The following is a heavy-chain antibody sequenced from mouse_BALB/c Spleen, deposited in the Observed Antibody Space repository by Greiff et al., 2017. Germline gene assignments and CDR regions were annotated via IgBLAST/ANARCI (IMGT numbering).Heavy chain of an antibody. CDR3: ARSVTGTVDY. D-gene: IGHD4-1*01. J-gene: IGHJ2*01. V-gene: IGHV14-3*02. Sequence: EVQLHQSGAELVKPGASVKLSCTASGFNIKDTYMHWVKQRPEQGLEWIGRIDPANGNTKYDPKFQGKATITADTSSNTAYLQLSSLTSEDTAVYYCARSVTGTVDYWGQGTTLTVSS. CDR1: GFNIKDTY. CDR2: IDPANGNT.